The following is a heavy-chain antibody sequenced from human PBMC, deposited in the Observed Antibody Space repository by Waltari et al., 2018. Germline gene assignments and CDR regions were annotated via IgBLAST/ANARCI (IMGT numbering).Heavy chain of an antibody. CDR3: ARGAAAGTGDYYYGMDV. CDR2: IIPIFGTA. D-gene: IGHD6-13*01. V-gene: IGHV1-69*13. J-gene: IGHJ6*02. Sequence: QVQLVQSGAEVKKPGSSVKVSCKASGGTFSSYAISWVRQAPGQGLEWMGGIIPIFGTANYAQKFQGRVTITADESTSTAYMELSSLRSEDTAVYYCARGAAAGTGDYYYGMDVWGQGTTVTVSS. CDR1: GGTFSSYA.